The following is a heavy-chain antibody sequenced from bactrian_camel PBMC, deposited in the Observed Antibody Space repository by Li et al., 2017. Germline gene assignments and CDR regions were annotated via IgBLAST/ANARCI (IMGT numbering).Heavy chain of an antibody. CDR3: TNRFYYTDPANY. D-gene: IGHD2*01. CDR1: GLPFDDPN. V-gene: IGHV3S55*01. J-gene: IGHJ4*01. CDR2: ISSDRSL. Sequence: HVQLVESGGGSVLPGGSLRLSCTASGLPFDDPNMGWYRQGPGDECELVSSISSDRSLYYADSVKGRFTISRDNAKNTLYLQLNSLKTEDTATYYCTNRFYYTDPANYWGQGTQVTVS.